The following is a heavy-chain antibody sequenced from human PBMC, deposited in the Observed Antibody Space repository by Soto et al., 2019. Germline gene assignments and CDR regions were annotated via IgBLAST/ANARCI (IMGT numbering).Heavy chain of an antibody. Sequence: ASVKVSCKASGYTFTSYGISWVRQAPGQGLEWMGWISAYNGNTNYAQKLQGRVTMTTDTSTSTAYMELRSLRSDDTAVYYCARLVSYGQIYYYYYMDVWGKGTTVTVS. CDR3: ARLVSYGQIYYYYYMDV. D-gene: IGHD5-18*01. V-gene: IGHV1-18*01. CDR1: GYTFTSYG. J-gene: IGHJ6*03. CDR2: ISAYNGNT.